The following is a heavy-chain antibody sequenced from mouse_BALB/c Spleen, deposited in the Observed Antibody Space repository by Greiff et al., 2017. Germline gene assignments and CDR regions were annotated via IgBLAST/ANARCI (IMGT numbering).Heavy chain of an antibody. CDR1: GYTFTSYY. CDR3: TRSHYGWFAY. V-gene: IGHV1S81*02. Sequence: VKLMESGAELVKPGASVKLSCKASGYTFTSYYMYWVKQRPGQGLEWIGEINPSNGGTNFNEKFKSKATLTVDKSSSTAYMQLSSLTSEDSAVYYCTRSHYGWFAYWGQGTLVTVSA. CDR2: INPSNGGT. D-gene: IGHD1-1*01. J-gene: IGHJ3*01.